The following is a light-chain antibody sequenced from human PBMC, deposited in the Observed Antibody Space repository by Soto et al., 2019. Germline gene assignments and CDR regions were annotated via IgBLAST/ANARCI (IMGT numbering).Light chain of an antibody. J-gene: IGKJ1*01. CDR2: GAS. CDR1: QSVSNNY. V-gene: IGKV3-20*01. Sequence: EIVLSQSPFTLSLSPGESPILSCRASQSVSNNYLAWYQQKPGQAPRLLIYGASNRATGIPDRFSGSGSGTDFTLTVSRLEPEDFAVYYCQQYGSSGTFGQGTNVDIK. CDR3: QQYGSSGT.